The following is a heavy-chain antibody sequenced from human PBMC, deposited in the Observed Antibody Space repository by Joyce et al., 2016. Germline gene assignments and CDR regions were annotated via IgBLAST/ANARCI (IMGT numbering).Heavy chain of an antibody. CDR2: LSSSSSYI. V-gene: IGHV3-21*01. CDR1: GFTFSRYS. J-gene: IGHJ4*02. D-gene: IGHD2-8*01. CDR3: ARSSYTNGIFDY. Sequence: EVQLVESGGGLVKPGGSLRLSCAASGFTFSRYSMSWVRQAPGKGLEWVSSLSSSSSYIKHTDSVKGRFTISRDNAKNSLYLQMNSLRVEDTAVYYCARSSYTNGIFDYWGQGTLVTVSS.